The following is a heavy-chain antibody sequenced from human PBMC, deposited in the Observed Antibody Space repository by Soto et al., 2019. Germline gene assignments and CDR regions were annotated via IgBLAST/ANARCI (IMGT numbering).Heavy chain of an antibody. D-gene: IGHD6-13*01. CDR3: ARGQQLVWASAFDI. V-gene: IGHV1-18*01. Sequence: ASVKVSCKASGYTFPSYGISWVRQAPGQGLEWMGWISAYNGNTNYAQKLQGRVTMTTDTSTSTAYMELRSLRSDDTAVYYCARGQQLVWASAFDIWGQGTMVTVSS. CDR2: ISAYNGNT. J-gene: IGHJ3*02. CDR1: GYTFPSYG.